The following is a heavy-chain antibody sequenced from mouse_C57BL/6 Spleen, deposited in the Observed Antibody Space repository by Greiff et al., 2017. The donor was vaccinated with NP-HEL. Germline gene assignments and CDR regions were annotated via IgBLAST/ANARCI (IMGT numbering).Heavy chain of an antibody. CDR1: GYTFTSYW. J-gene: IGHJ3*01. Sequence: QVQLQQPGAELVMPGASVKLSCKASGYTFTSYWMHWVKQRPGQGLEWIGEIDPSDSYTNYNQKFKGKSTLTVDKSSSTAYMQLSSLTSEDSAVYYCAREGVVPFAYWGQGTLVTVSA. CDR2: IDPSDSYT. CDR3: AREGVVPFAY. V-gene: IGHV1-69*01. D-gene: IGHD1-1*01.